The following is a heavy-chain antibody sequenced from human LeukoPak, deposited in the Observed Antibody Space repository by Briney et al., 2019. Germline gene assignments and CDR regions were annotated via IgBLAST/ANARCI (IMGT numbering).Heavy chain of an antibody. CDR3: ARLPLYSGTNADPFDI. D-gene: IGHD1-26*01. J-gene: IGHJ3*02. CDR1: GFSFTTYW. CDR2: TYPCDSDT. V-gene: IGHV5-51*01. Sequence: GESLKISCKTSGFSFTTYWIAWVRPWPGKGLDWRGDTYPCDSDTRYGPSFKGQGTISADKFISIAYLQWSSLKASDTAMYYCARLPLYSGTNADPFDIWGRGTMVTVSS.